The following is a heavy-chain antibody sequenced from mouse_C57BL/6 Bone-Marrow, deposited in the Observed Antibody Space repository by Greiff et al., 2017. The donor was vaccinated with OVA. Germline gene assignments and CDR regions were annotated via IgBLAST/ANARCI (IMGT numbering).Heavy chain of an antibody. CDR2: INPNNGGT. CDR1: GYTFTDYN. D-gene: IGHD2-4*01. V-gene: IGHV1-18*01. J-gene: IGHJ4*01. Sequence: VQLQQSGPELVKPGASVKIPCKASGYTFTDYNMDWVKQSHGKSLEWIGDINPNNGGTIYNQKFKGKATLTVDKSSSTAYMELRSLTSEDTAVYYWARPSPHYYDYDGYAMDYWGQGTSVTVSS. CDR3: ARPSPHYYDYDGYAMDY.